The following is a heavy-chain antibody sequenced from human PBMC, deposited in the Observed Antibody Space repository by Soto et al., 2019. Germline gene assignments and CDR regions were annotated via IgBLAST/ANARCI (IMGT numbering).Heavy chain of an antibody. D-gene: IGHD3-22*01. V-gene: IGHV3-23*01. CDR3: ASGARRYYDSSGDRPRYFDL. Sequence: EVQLLESGGGLVQPGGSLRLSCAASGVTFSSYAMSWVRQAPGKGLEWVSAISGSGGSTYYADSVKGRFTISRDNSKNTLYLQMNSLRAEDTAVYYCASGARRYYDSSGDRPRYFDLWGRGTLVTVSS. CDR2: ISGSGGST. CDR1: GVTFSSYA. J-gene: IGHJ2*01.